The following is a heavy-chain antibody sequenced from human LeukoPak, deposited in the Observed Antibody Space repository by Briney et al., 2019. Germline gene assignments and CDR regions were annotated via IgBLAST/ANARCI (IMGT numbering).Heavy chain of an antibody. CDR1: GFTFDDYA. CDR2: ISWNSGSI. Sequence: PGRSLRLSCAASGFTFDDYAMHWVRQAPGKGLEWVSGISWNSGSIGYADSVKGRFTISRDDAKNSLYLQMNSLRAEDTALYYCAKDPGWLLGGFDYWGQGTLVTVSS. CDR3: AKDPGWLLGGFDY. J-gene: IGHJ4*02. D-gene: IGHD5-24*01. V-gene: IGHV3-9*01.